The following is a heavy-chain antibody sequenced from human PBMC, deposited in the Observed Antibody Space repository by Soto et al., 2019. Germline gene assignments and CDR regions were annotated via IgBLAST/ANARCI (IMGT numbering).Heavy chain of an antibody. V-gene: IGHV4-30-2*01. Sequence: QLQLQQSGSGLVKPSQTISLTCAVSGGSIPRGGYSWSRIRQPPGKGLEWIGYIYHSRSPYYNPSLKSRVTISVDRSKNQFSLKLSSVTAADRGVYYCARTPTPWGQGTLVTVS. CDR2: IYHSRSP. CDR1: GGSIPRGGYS. J-gene: IGHJ5*02. CDR3: ARTPTP. D-gene: IGHD1-26*01.